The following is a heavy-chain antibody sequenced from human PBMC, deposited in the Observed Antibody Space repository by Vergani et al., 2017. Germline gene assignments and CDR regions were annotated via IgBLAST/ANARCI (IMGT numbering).Heavy chain of an antibody. CDR1: GYSLTELT. Sequence: QVQLVQSGSEVRKPGASVKVSCQVSGYSLTELTIHWVRQAPGKGLEWMGGFDPEHGEVTFAHHIQGRVTMTEDRSTDTAYIELSSLRPEDTALYYCAIVTDYYDRSGYNLDYWGQGTLVTVSS. CDR3: AIVTDYYDRSGYNLDY. CDR2: FDPEHGEV. J-gene: IGHJ4*02. V-gene: IGHV1-24*01. D-gene: IGHD3-22*01.